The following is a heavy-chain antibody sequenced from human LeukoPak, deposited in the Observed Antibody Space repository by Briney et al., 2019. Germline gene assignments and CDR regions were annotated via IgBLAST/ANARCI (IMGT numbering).Heavy chain of an antibody. CDR2: MNPNSGNT. V-gene: IGHV1-8*01. CDR3: ARGVRAAADYDY. J-gene: IGHJ4*02. Sequence: GASVKVSCKASGYTFTSYDINWERQATGQGLEWMGWMNPNSGNTGYAQKFQGRVTMTRNTSISTAYMELSSLRSEDTAVYYCARGVRAAADYDYWGQGTLVTVSS. CDR1: GYTFTSYD. D-gene: IGHD6-13*01.